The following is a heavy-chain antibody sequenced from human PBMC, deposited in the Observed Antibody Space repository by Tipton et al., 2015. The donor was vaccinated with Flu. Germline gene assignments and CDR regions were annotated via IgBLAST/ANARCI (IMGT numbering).Heavy chain of an antibody. V-gene: IGHV4-38-2*01. D-gene: IGHD4-17*01. Sequence: TLSLTCAVSGDSISSDYYWAWIRQFPGKGLEWIGTVARTGDTIYNPSPKSRVTLSIDTSKNQFSLNLKSVTAADTAVYFCARAMSGDYPSLDYWGQGTLVTVSS. CDR1: GDSISSDYY. CDR3: ARAMSGDYPSLDY. J-gene: IGHJ4*02. CDR2: VARTGDT.